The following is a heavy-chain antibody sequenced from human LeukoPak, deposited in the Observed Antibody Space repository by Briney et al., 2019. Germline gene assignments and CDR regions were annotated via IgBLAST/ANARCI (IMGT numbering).Heavy chain of an antibody. D-gene: IGHD3-10*01. J-gene: IGHJ5*02. CDR1: GHTFTSYG. CDR3: ARHLVSWRVDYYGSGSYYPDP. Sequence: ASVKVSCKASGHTFTSYGISWVRQAPGQGLEWMGWISAYNGNTNYAQKLQGRVTMTTDTSTSTAYMELRSLRSDDTAVYYCARHLVSWRVDYYGSGSYYPDPWGQGTLVTVSS. CDR2: ISAYNGNT. V-gene: IGHV1-18*01.